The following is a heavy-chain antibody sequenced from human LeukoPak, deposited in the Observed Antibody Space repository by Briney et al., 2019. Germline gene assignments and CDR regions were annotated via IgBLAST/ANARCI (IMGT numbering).Heavy chain of an antibody. D-gene: IGHD4-17*01. J-gene: IGHJ4*02. V-gene: IGHV3-7*01. CDR3: AKTTVRPHKYYFDY. CDR2: IKQDGSEK. Sequence: GGSLRLSCAASGFTFSSYWMSWVRQAPGKGLEWVANIKQDGSEKYYVDSVKGRFTIPRDNAKNSLYLQMNSLRAEDTAVYYCAKTTVRPHKYYFDYWGQGTLVTVSS. CDR1: GFTFSSYW.